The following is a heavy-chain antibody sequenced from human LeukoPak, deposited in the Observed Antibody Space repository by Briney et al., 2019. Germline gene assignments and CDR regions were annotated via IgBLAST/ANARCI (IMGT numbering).Heavy chain of an antibody. CDR1: GFTFSGSA. CDR3: TRRASLPEYCSGGSCFTPWYFDV. V-gene: IGHV3-73*01. J-gene: IGHJ2*01. D-gene: IGHD2-15*01. CDR2: IRSKANSYAT. Sequence: QPGGSLRLSCAASGFTFSGSAMHWVRQASGKGLEWVGRIRSKANSYATAYAASVKGRFTISRDDSKNTAYLQMNSLKTEDTAVYYCTRRASLPEYCSGGSCFTPWYFDVWGRGTLVTVSS.